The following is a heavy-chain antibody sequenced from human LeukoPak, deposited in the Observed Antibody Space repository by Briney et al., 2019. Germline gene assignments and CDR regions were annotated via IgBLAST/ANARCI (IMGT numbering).Heavy chain of an antibody. CDR3: ATSYDSSGYYPRNSPFDP. Sequence: GGSLRLSCAASGFTFSSYAMSWVRQAPGKGLEWVSAISGSGGSTYYADSVKGRFTISRDNSKNTLYLQMNSLKAEDTAVYYCATSYDSSGYYPRNSPFDPWGQGTLVTVSS. CDR2: ISGSGGST. J-gene: IGHJ5*02. V-gene: IGHV3-23*01. CDR1: GFTFSSYA. D-gene: IGHD3-22*01.